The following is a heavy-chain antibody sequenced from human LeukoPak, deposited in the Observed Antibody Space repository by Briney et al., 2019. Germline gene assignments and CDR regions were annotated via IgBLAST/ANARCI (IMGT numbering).Heavy chain of an antibody. V-gene: IGHV4-59*01. D-gene: IGHD2-2*01. J-gene: IGHJ4*02. CDR3: ARAISSTSLYYFDY. CDR2: IYCSGST. Sequence: SETLSLTCTVSGGSISSYYWSWIRQPPGKGLEWIGYIYCSGSTNYNPSLKSRVTISVDTSKNQFSLKLSSVTAADTAVYYCARAISSTSLYYFDYWGQGTLVTVSS. CDR1: GGSISSYY.